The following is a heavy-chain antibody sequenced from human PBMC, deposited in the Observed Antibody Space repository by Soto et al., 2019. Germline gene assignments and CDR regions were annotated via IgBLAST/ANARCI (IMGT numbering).Heavy chain of an antibody. CDR1: GFTFSSHA. Sequence: EVQLLESGGGLVQPGGSLRLSCAVSGFTFSSHAMSWVRQAPGKGLECVSSITGSGDSTYYADSVKGRFTISRDKSKSTLYLQMNSQRAEDTTVYYCAKDLQVSGWLSAQTFDYCSQGTQVTVSS. D-gene: IGHD6-19*01. CDR3: AKDLQVSGWLSAQTFDY. J-gene: IGHJ4*02. CDR2: ITGSGDST. V-gene: IGHV3-23*01.